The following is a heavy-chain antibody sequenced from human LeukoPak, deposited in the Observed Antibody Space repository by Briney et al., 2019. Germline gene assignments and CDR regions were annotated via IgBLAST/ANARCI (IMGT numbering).Heavy chain of an antibody. CDR2: INHSGST. Sequence: PSETLSLTCAVYGGSFSGYYWSWIRQPPGKGLEWNGEINHSGSTNYNPSLKSRVTISVDTSKNQFSLKLSSVTAADTAVYYCARGYDFDYWGQGALVTVSS. J-gene: IGHJ4*02. CDR3: ARGYDFDY. D-gene: IGHD4-17*01. V-gene: IGHV4-34*01. CDR1: GGSFSGYY.